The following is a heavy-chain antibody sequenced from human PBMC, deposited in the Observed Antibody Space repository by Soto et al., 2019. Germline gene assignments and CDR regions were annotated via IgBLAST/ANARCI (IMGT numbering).Heavy chain of an antibody. D-gene: IGHD2-21*02. J-gene: IGHJ6*02. CDR3: VYYCAKSNYGGDDYFQYGLDV. CDR2: INPKSGAT. CDR1: GYRFTGYG. V-gene: IGHV1-2*02. Sequence: QVQLVQSGAEVKKPGASLKVSCKASGYRFTGYGLHWVRQAPGQGLQWMGWINPKSGATDYAQKCQGRVTRTREMATNTADRELSGLRADDTADDTAVYYCAKSNYGGDDYFQYGLDVWGQGTTVTVSS.